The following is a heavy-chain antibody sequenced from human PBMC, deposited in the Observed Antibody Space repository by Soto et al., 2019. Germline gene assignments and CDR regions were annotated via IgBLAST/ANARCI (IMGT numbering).Heavy chain of an antibody. CDR2: MNPNSGNT. D-gene: IGHD4-4*01. V-gene: IGHV1-8*01. J-gene: IGHJ5*02. CDR3: ARDPDSHYNDSHASSYP. CDR1: GYTFTSYD. Sequence: ASVKVSCKASGYTFTSYDINWVRQATGQGLEWMGWMNPNSGNTGYAQKFRGRVTMTRNTSISTAYMELSSLRSEDTAVYYCARDPDSHYNDSHASSYPWGQGTLVTVSS.